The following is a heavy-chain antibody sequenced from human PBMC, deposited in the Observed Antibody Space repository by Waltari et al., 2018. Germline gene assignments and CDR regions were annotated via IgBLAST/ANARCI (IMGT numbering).Heavy chain of an antibody. CDR2: IRSNGSNR. D-gene: IGHD2-15*01. V-gene: IGHV3-30*02. CDR3: AKPDKPGYYYYYYMAI. CDR1: GFTFSSYD. J-gene: IGHJ6*03. Sequence: QVQLVESGGGVVQPGGSLRLSCAVSGFTFSSYDMHWVRQAPGKGLEWVTFIRSNGSNRFFADSVKGRFIISRDNSKNTLYLQMNSLRPEDTAVYYCAKPDKPGYYYYYYMAIWGKGTTVTVSS.